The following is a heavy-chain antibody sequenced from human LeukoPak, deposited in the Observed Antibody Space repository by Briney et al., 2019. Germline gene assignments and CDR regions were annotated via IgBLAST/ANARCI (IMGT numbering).Heavy chain of an antibody. CDR2: IKQDGSEK. Sequence: GGSLRLSCAASEFTFSTYWMSWVRQAPGKGLEWVASIKQDGSEKYYVDSVKGRFTISRDNTKNSVYLQMNSLRVEDTAMYYCARRAANYDFWSGYNVWGKGTTVTVS. CDR3: ARRAANYDFWSGYNV. J-gene: IGHJ6*03. CDR1: EFTFSTYW. D-gene: IGHD3-3*01. V-gene: IGHV3-7*01.